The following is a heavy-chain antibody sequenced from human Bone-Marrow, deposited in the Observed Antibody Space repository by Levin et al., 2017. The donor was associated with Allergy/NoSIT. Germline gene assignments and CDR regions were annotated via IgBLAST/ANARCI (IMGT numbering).Heavy chain of an antibody. V-gene: IGHV1-18*01. CDR1: GYTFSNYG. D-gene: IGHD2-2*02. CDR2: ISVHNGET. CDR3: ARDAKAYCTSSSCYRGTWFDP. J-gene: IGHJ5*02. Sequence: ASVKVSCKASGYTFSNYGINWVRQAPGQGLEWIGWISVHNGETKYAQRLQGRVTMTTDTSASTAYMELRGLKSDDTAVYYCARDAKAYCTSSSCYRGTWFDPWGQGTLVTVSS.